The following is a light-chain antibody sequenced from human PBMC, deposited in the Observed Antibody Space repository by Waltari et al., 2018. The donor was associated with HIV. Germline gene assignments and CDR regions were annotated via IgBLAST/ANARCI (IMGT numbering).Light chain of an antibody. CDR3: QSYDSSLSGSFV. J-gene: IGLJ1*01. Sequence: QSVLTQPPSVSGAPGQRVTIPCTGTTPNIGAGYDVHRFQQLPGTAPKLLIYADDNRPSGVPDRFSGSKSGTSASLAITGLQAEDEADYYCQSYDSSLSGSFVFGTGTKVTVL. CDR1: TPNIGAGYD. V-gene: IGLV1-40*01. CDR2: ADD.